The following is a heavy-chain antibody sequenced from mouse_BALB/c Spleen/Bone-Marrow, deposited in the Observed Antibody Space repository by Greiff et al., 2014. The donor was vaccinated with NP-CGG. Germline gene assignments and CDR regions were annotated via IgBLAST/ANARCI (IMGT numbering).Heavy chain of an antibody. D-gene: IGHD1-1*01. CDR3: ARFPFYYGSSFYYFDY. Sequence: DLVKPGASVKLSCKASGCTFTXYXINWIKQXXXQGLEWIGRXXPGSGSTYYNEMFKGKATLTVDTSSSTAYIQLSSXXSEDSAVYFCARFPFYYGSSFYYFDYWGQGTTLTVSS. CDR2: XXPGSGST. CDR1: GCTFTXYX. V-gene: IGHV1S41*01. J-gene: IGHJ2*01.